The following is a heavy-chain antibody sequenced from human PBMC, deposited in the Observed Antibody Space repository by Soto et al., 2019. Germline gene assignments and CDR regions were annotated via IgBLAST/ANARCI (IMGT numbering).Heavy chain of an antibody. CDR3: ARGSRFDWFDP. CDR2: MNPNTGNS. Sequence: ASVKVSCKASGYTFTSYDIYWVRQATGQGLEWMGWMNPNTGNSGYGQNFQGRVTMTTDTATSTAHMELRSLRYDDTAIYYCARGSRFDWFDPWGQGTLVTVSS. J-gene: IGHJ5*02. CDR1: GYTFTSYD. D-gene: IGHD3-3*01. V-gene: IGHV1-8*01.